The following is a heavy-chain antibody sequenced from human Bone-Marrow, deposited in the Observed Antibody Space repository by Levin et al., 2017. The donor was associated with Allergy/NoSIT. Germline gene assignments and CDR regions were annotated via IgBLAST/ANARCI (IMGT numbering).Heavy chain of an antibody. Sequence: SQTLSLTCTVSGASISSTDYYWSWIRQPPGKGLEWIGYIYSSGNTHYNPSLKSRVTMSLDASNNQISLKLNSVSAADTAVYYCARDRDYYDSSGYDIVYYGMDVWGQGTTVTVSS. J-gene: IGHJ6*02. CDR1: GASISSTDYY. D-gene: IGHD3-22*01. CDR2: IYSSGNT. V-gene: IGHV4-30-4*01. CDR3: ARDRDYYDSSGYDIVYYGMDV.